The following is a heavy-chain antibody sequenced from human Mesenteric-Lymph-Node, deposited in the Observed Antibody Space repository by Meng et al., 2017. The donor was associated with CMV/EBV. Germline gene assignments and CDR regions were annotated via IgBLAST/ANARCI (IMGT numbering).Heavy chain of an antibody. D-gene: IGHD2-2*01. CDR1: GFTFDDYA. V-gene: IGHV3-9*01. Sequence: SLKISCAASGFTFDDYAMHWVRQAPGKGLEWVSGISWNSGSIGYADSVKGRFTISRDNAKNSLYLQMNSLRAEDTAVYYCARSRVPAQYQGDFDYWGQGTLVTVSS. J-gene: IGHJ4*02. CDR3: ARSRVPAQYQGDFDY. CDR2: ISWNSGSI.